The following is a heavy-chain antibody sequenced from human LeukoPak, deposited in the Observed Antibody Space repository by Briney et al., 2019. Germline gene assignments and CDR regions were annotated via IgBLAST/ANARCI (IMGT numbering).Heavy chain of an antibody. Sequence: PSETLSLTCTVSGGSISSSTYYWGWIRQPPGKGLEWIGSIYYSGNTYYNPSLKSRVTISVDTSKNQFSLKLSSVTAADTAVYYCARRLTVAGSFWFDPWGQGTLVTVSS. CDR3: ARRLTVAGSFWFDP. V-gene: IGHV4-39*01. J-gene: IGHJ5*02. D-gene: IGHD6-19*01. CDR1: GGSISSSTYY. CDR2: IYYSGNT.